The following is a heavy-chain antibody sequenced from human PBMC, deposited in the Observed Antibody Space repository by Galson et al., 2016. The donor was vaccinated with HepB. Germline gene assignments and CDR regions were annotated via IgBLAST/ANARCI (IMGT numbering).Heavy chain of an antibody. Sequence: SLRLSCAGSGFTFSSHALHWVRQAPGKGLEWVAIVSDDGSKRDYADSVRGRLTISRDNSKNTLSLQMNSLRGEDTAVYYCARPPVDGGYSYGPFDHLGQGILVTVS. CDR3: ARPPVDGGYSYGPFDH. V-gene: IGHV3-30*04. D-gene: IGHD5-18*01. J-gene: IGHJ4*02. CDR1: GFTFSSHA. CDR2: VSDDGSKR.